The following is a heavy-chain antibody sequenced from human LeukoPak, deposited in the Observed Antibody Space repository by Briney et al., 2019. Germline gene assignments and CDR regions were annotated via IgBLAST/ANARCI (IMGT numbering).Heavy chain of an antibody. CDR3: ARGSSGYHYYFDY. V-gene: IGHV4-39*07. Sequence: SETLSLTCTVSGDSISTSNSYWGWIRQPPGKGLEWIGEINHSGSTNYNPSLKSRVTMSVDTSKNQFSLKLSSVTAADTAVYYCARGSSGYHYYFDYWGQGTLVTVSS. CDR1: GDSISTSNSY. D-gene: IGHD3-22*01. CDR2: INHSGST. J-gene: IGHJ4*02.